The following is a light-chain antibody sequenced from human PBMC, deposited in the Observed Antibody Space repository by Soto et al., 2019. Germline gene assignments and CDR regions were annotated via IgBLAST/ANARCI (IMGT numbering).Light chain of an antibody. CDR1: ISDVGGYTY. CDR3: SSYTSSSTQV. CDR2: EVT. Sequence: QSALTQPSSLSGSPGQSITISCTGTISDVGGYTYVSWYQQHPGKAPKLLISEVTNRPSGVSNRFSDSKSGNTASLTISGLQGDDEADYYCSSYTSSSTQVLGTGTKVTVL. V-gene: IGLV2-14*01. J-gene: IGLJ1*01.